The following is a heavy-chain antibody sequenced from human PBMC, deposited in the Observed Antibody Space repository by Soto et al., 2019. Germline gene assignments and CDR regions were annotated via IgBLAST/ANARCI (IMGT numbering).Heavy chain of an antibody. Sequence: PGGSLRLSCAASGFTFSSYDMRWVRQATGKGLEWVSAIGTAGDPYYPGSVKGRFTISRENAKNSLYLQMNSLRAGDTAVYYCARGARRIYYDSSGYPGGHYYYYGMDVWGQGTTVTAP. D-gene: IGHD3-22*01. CDR1: GFTFSSYD. CDR3: ARGARRIYYDSSGYPGGHYYYYGMDV. CDR2: IGTAGDP. J-gene: IGHJ6*02. V-gene: IGHV3-13*05.